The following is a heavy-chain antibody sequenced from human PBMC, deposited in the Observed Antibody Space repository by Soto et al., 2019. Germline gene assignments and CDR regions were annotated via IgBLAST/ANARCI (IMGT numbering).Heavy chain of an antibody. J-gene: IGHJ5*02. Sequence: ASVKVSCKASGYTFTSYDINWVRQAPGQGLEWMGWISAYNGNTNYAQKLQGRVTMTTDTSTSTAYMELRSLRSDDTAVYYCARDLRGSALNWFDPWGQGTLVTVSS. CDR3: ARDLRGSALNWFDP. CDR1: GYTFTSYD. V-gene: IGHV1-18*01. CDR2: ISAYNGNT. D-gene: IGHD3-10*01.